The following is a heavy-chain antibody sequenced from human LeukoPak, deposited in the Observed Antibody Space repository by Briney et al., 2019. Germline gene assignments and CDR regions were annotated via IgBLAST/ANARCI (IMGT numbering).Heavy chain of an antibody. CDR2: FYHSGST. J-gene: IGHJ3*02. V-gene: IGHV4-38-2*02. CDR3: ARASMIRGIIFYIDAFDI. CDR1: GYSISSDYS. D-gene: IGHD3-10*01. Sequence: SETLSLTCTVSGYSISSDYSWGWMRRPPGKGLEWIGNFYHSGSTYYNPSLKSRVTISVDTSKNQFSLRLSSVTAADTAVYYCARASMIRGIIFYIDAFDIWGQGTMVTVSS.